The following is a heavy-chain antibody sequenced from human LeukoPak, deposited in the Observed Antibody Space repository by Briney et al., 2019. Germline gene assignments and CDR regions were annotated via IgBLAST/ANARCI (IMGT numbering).Heavy chain of an antibody. J-gene: IGHJ4*02. D-gene: IGHD4-17*01. Sequence: GGSLRLSCTASGFIFSSYAMSWVRQAPGKGLEWVSAISGSGGNTYYADSVKGRFTISRDNSKNTLFLQMNSLRADDTAVCSCAKDKGPTGSYYFDYWGQGTLVTVSS. CDR2: ISGSGGNT. CDR3: AKDKGPTGSYYFDY. CDR1: GFIFSSYA. V-gene: IGHV3-23*01.